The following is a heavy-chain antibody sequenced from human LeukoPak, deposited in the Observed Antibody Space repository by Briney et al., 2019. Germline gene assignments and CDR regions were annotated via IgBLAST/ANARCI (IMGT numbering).Heavy chain of an antibody. J-gene: IGHJ6*02. V-gene: IGHV4-59*08. D-gene: IGHD2-21*01. Sequence: PSETLSLTCTVSGGSISSYYWSWIRQPPGKGLEWIGYIYYSGSTNYNPSLKSRVTISVDTSKNQFSLKLSSVTAADTAVYYCARHYSVPNYYYYGMDVWGQGTTVTVSS. CDR3: ARHYSVPNYYYYGMDV. CDR1: GGSISSYY. CDR2: IYYSGST.